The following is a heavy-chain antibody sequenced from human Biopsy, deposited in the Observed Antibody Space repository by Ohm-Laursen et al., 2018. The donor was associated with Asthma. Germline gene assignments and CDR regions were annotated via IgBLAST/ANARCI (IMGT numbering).Heavy chain of an antibody. CDR2: IIPMFGTT. D-gene: IGHD3-10*01. V-gene: IGHV1-69*13. CDR1: GGTFSNYA. J-gene: IGHJ6*04. Sequence: SVNVSCKASGGTFSNYAISWVRQAPGQGLEWMGGIIPMFGTTNYAQKFQGRVTITADESTSTAYMELSSLRSDDTAVYFCARAVDYSHYYGIDVWGKGTTVTVSP. CDR3: ARAVDYSHYYGIDV.